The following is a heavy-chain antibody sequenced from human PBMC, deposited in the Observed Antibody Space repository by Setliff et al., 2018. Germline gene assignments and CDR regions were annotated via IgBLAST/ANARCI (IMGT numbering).Heavy chain of an antibody. D-gene: IGHD3-22*01. CDR1: GYTYTNYG. CDR3: ARMDFYVSSGYYYAPDY. V-gene: IGHV1-18*01. Sequence: ASVKVSCKASGYTYTNYGITWVRQAPGQGLEWMGWINNYSFKTNYPQKFLGRVTMTTDTSTSTAYMELKSLRSDDTAVNYCARMDFYVSSGYYYAPDYWGQGTLVTVSS. CDR2: INNYSFKT. J-gene: IGHJ4*02.